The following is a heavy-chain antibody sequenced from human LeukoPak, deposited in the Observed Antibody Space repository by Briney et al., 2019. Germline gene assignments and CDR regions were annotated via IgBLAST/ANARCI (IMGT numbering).Heavy chain of an antibody. CDR2: IKQDGSEK. CDR1: GFTFSSYW. CDR3: ARDVLGYGSGGYWNV. V-gene: IGHV3-7*01. D-gene: IGHD3-10*01. Sequence: GGSLRLSYAASGFTFSSYWMSWVRQAPGKGLEWVANIKQDGSEKYYVDSVKGRFTISRDNAKNSLYLQMNSLRAEDTAVYYCARDVLGYGSGGYWNVWGQGTTVTVSS. J-gene: IGHJ6*02.